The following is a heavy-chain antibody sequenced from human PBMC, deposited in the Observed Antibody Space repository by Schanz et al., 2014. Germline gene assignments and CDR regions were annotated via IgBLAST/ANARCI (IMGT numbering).Heavy chain of an antibody. Sequence: QVQLQESGPGLVKPSGTLSLTCVVSGGSISSGVWWTWARQSPGKGLEWIGEIFHSGTTNYNPSLESRVTISVAKSKNHFSLILSSMTAADTAVYYCTRSTLWSYDVWGRGTMVIVSS. CDR3: TRSTLWSYDV. CDR1: GGSISSGVW. J-gene: IGHJ3*01. V-gene: IGHV4-4*02. CDR2: IFHSGTT. D-gene: IGHD2-21*01.